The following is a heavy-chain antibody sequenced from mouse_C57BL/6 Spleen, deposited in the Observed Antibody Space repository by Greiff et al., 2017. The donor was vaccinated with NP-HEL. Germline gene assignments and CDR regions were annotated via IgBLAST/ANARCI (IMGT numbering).Heavy chain of an antibody. D-gene: IGHD2-4*01. CDR2: IYPGDGDT. CDR3: ARGDDYDVYYFDY. Sequence: VQLQQSGAELVKPGASVKISCKASGYAFSSYCMNWVKQRPGKGLEWIGQIYPGDGDTNYNGKFKGKATLTADKSSSTAYMQLSSLTSEDSAVYFCARGDDYDVYYFDYWGQGTTLTVSS. CDR1: GYAFSSYC. J-gene: IGHJ2*01. V-gene: IGHV1-80*01.